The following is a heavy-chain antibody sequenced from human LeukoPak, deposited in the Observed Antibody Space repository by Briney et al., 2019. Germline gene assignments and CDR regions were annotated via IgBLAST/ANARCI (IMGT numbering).Heavy chain of an antibody. D-gene: IGHD2-21*02. CDR1: GGSISNYY. CDR2: VFYSGST. V-gene: IGHV4-59*01. CDR3: ARGLTYCGGDCYDY. Sequence: SETLSLTCTVSGGSISNYYWSWIRQPPGKGLQWIGYVFYSGSTNYNPSLKSRVTISVDTPKNHFSLRLSSVTAADTAVYYCARGLTYCGGDCYDYWGQGTLVGVSS. J-gene: IGHJ4*02.